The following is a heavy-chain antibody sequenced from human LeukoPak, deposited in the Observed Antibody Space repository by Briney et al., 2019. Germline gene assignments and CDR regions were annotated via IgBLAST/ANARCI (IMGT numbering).Heavy chain of an antibody. CDR1: GFTFSSYD. Sequence: RGGTLRLFCAASGFTFSSYDMGWVRQAPGKGLEGVANIKEDGSQKYYVDSVRGRFTISRDNADNSLYLQMNSLTAEDTAVYYCVRYRREGLYYFDYWGQGTLVTVSS. CDR2: IKEDGSQK. CDR3: VRYRREGLYYFDY. J-gene: IGHJ4*02. V-gene: IGHV3-7*01.